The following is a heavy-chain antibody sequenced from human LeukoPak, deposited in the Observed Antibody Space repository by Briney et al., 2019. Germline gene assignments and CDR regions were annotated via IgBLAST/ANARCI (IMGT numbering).Heavy chain of an antibody. CDR1: GGSISSSSYY. CDR2: IYYSGST. J-gene: IGHJ6*02. CDR3: ARVPLLTFGPTDGMDV. D-gene: IGHD3-16*01. Sequence: PSETLSLTCTVSGGSISSSSYYWGWIRQHPGKGLEWIGYIYYSGSTYYNPSLKSRVTISVDTSKNQFSLKLSSVTAADTAVYYCARVPLLTFGPTDGMDVWGQGTTVTVSS. V-gene: IGHV4-31*03.